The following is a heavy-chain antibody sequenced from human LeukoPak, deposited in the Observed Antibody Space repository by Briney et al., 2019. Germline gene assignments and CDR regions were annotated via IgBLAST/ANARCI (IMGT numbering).Heavy chain of an antibody. D-gene: IGHD2-2*01. V-gene: IGHV4-38-2*01. J-gene: IGHJ4*02. CDR2: IYHSGST. CDR1: GGSFSGYY. CDR3: ARVALLASCYGFDY. Sequence: PSETLSLTCAVYGGSFSGYYWGWIRQPPGKGLEWIGSIYHSGSTYYNPSLKSRVTISVDTSKNQFSLKLSSVTAADTAVYYCARVALLASCYGFDYWGQGTLVTVSS.